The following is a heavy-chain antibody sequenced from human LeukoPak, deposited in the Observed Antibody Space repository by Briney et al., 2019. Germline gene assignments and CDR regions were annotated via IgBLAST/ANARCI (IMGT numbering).Heavy chain of an antibody. CDR3: ARVFYDSSGYYGPDYWYFDL. V-gene: IGHV4-59*01. D-gene: IGHD3-22*01. CDR1: GDSISSYY. Sequence: PSETLSLTCTVSGDSISSYYWSWIRQPPGKGLEWIGYIYYSGSTNYNPSLKSRVTISVDTSKNQFSLKLSSVTAADTAVYYCARVFYDSSGYYGPDYWYFDLWGRGTLVTVSS. J-gene: IGHJ2*01. CDR2: IYYSGST.